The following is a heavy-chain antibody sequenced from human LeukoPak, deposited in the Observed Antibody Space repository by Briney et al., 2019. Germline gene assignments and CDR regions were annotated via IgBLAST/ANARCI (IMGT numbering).Heavy chain of an antibody. CDR1: GGSFSGYY. CDR2: INHSGGT. D-gene: IGHD3-10*01. V-gene: IGHV4-34*01. J-gene: IGHJ5*02. Sequence: SETLSLTCAVYGGSFSGYYWSWIRQPPGKGLEWIGEINHSGGTNYNPSLKSRVTISVDTSKNQFSLKLSSVTAADTAVYYCARELWFVNAPGSWFDPWGQGTLVTVSS. CDR3: ARELWFVNAPGSWFDP.